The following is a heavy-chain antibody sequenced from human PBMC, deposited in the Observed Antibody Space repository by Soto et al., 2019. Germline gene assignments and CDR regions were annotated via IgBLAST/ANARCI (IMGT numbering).Heavy chain of an antibody. CDR2: VSPGGDVS. CDR3: VRRAITATTNWGAFDV. V-gene: IGHV3-23*01. Sequence: PSETLSLTCTVSGGSVSGYSWNWVRQAPGKGLEWVSTVSPGGDVSHYTDSVKGRFTISRDNSRRTLHLQMDSLRAEDAAVYFCVRRAITATTNWGAFDVWGQGTVVTVSS. CDR1: GGSVSGYS. J-gene: IGHJ3*01. D-gene: IGHD1-20*01.